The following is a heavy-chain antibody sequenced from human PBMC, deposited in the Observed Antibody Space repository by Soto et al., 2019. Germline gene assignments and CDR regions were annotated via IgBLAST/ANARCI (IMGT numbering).Heavy chain of an antibody. V-gene: IGHV3-23*01. CDR1: GYAFSNYA. D-gene: IGHD2-2*02. CDR2: VSGTGDTT. CDR3: AKSSSANSYSALDS. Sequence: GGSLRLSCSASGYAFSNYAMTWVRQAPGKGLEWVSVVSGTGDTTYYAASVKGRFTISRDNSKSTLYLQMNSLRAEDTALYYCAKSSSANSYSALDSWGQGTLVTVSS. J-gene: IGHJ4*02.